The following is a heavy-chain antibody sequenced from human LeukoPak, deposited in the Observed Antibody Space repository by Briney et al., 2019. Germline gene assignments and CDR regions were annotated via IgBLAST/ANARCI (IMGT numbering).Heavy chain of an antibody. CDR2: ISYDGSNK. D-gene: IGHD6-19*01. J-gene: IGHJ4*02. V-gene: IGHV3-30*03. CDR3: ALGQQWLTPAY. Sequence: GGSLRLSCAASGFTFSSYGMHWVRQAPGKGLEWVAVISYDGSNKYYADSVKGRFTISRDNSKHTLYLQMNSLRAEDTAVYYCALGQQWLTPAYWGQGTLVTVSS. CDR1: GFTFSSYG.